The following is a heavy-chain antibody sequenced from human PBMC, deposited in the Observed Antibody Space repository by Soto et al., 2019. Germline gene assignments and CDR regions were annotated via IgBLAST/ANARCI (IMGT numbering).Heavy chain of an antibody. V-gene: IGHV4-34*01. Sequence: SETLSLTCAVYGGSFSVYSWSWIGQPPGKGLEWIGDIKHSGMTHYNPSLESRVSMSVDSSKIQFSLKLNSVTAADTAVYYCARENPPWAAIPVRKLKTTWWFDPWGQATLGTVST. D-gene: IGHD4-17*01. CDR1: GGSFSVYS. CDR2: IKHSGMT. CDR3: ARENPPWAAIPVRKLKTTWWFDP. J-gene: IGHJ5*02.